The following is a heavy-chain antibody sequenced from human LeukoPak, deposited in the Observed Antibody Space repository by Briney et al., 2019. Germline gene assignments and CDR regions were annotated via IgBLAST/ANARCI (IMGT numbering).Heavy chain of an antibody. J-gene: IGHJ5*02. V-gene: IGHV3-23*01. CDR1: GFTFSNYG. D-gene: IGHD4-17*01. CDR2: ISGSAINT. CDR3: ARRDDYGDYVLGT. Sequence: GGSLRLSCTATGFTFSNYGMTWVRQAPGKGLECISEISGSAINTYYADSVKGRFTISRDNSKYTLYLQMDSLRAEDTALYYCARRDDYGDYVLGTWGQGTQVTVSS.